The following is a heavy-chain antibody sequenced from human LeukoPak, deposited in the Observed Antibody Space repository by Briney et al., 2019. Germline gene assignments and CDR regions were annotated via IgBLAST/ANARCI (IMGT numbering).Heavy chain of an antibody. CDR1: GFTLSSYW. Sequence: PGGSLRLSCVASGFTLSSYWMNWVRQAPGKGLEWVANIKQDGSEKYYVDSMKGRFTISRDNAKNSLYLQMDSLRAEDTAVYYCARDRAVGVPADGHEFDYWGQGTLVTVSS. J-gene: IGHJ4*02. D-gene: IGHD2-2*01. V-gene: IGHV3-7*05. CDR3: ARDRAVGVPADGHEFDY. CDR2: IKQDGSEK.